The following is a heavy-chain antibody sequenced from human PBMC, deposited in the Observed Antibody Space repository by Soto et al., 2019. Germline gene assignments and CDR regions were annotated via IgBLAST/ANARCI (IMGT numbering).Heavy chain of an antibody. J-gene: IGHJ4*02. V-gene: IGHV3-23*01. Sequence: GGSLRLSCAASGFTFSSYAMSWVRQAPGKGLEWVSAISGSGGSTYYADSVKGRFTISRDNSKNTLYLQMNSLRAEDTAVYYCAIPYYYDSSGYFPFDYWGQGTLVTVSS. D-gene: IGHD3-22*01. CDR1: GFTFSSYA. CDR3: AIPYYYDSSGYFPFDY. CDR2: ISGSGGST.